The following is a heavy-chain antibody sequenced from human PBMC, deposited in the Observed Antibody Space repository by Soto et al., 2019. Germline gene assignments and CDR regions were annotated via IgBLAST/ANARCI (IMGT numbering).Heavy chain of an antibody. D-gene: IGHD6-13*01. V-gene: IGHV1-69*12. CDR2: IIPIFGTA. CDR3: ARGLSRIAAAGYWFDP. CDR1: GGTFSSYA. J-gene: IGHJ5*02. Sequence: QVQLVQSGAEVKKPGSSVKVSCKASGGTFSSYAISWVRQALGQGLEWMGGIIPIFGTANYAQKFQGRVTITADESTSTAYMELSSLRSEDTAVYYCARGLSRIAAAGYWFDPWGQGTLVTVSS.